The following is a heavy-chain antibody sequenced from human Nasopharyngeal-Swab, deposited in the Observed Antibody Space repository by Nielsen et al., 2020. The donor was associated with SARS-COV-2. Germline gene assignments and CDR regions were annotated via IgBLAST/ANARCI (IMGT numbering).Heavy chain of an antibody. V-gene: IGHV5-51*01. CDR1: GYSFTSYW. CDR2: IYPGDSDT. Sequence: GASLKISCKGSGYSFTSYWIGWVRQMPGKGLEWMGIIYPGDSDTRYSPSFQGQATISADKSISTAYLQWSSLKASDTAMYYCARHVVRGYDPNYYYYYMDVWGKGTTVTVSS. CDR3: ARHVVRGYDPNYYYYYMDV. J-gene: IGHJ6*03. D-gene: IGHD5-12*01.